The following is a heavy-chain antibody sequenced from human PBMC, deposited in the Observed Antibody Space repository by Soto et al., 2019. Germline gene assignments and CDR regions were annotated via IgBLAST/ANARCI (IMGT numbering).Heavy chain of an antibody. CDR2: INHSGST. D-gene: IGHD2-2*01. J-gene: IGHJ4*02. CDR3: ASRIVVPAANYYFDY. Sequence: QVQLQQWGAGLLKPSETLSLTCAVYGGSFSGYYWSWIRQPPGKGLEWIGEINHSGSTNYNPSLKSRVTISVGTSKNQFSLKLSSVTAADTAVYYCASRIVVPAANYYFDYWGQGTLVTVSS. CDR1: GGSFSGYY. V-gene: IGHV4-34*01.